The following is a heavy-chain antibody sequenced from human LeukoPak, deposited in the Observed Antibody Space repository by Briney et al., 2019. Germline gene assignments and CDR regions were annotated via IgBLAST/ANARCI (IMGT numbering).Heavy chain of an antibody. Sequence: PSETLSLTCTVSGGSIRSTSYYWGWIRQPPGKGLEWIGSTYYSGTTYYNPSLKSRVTISVDTSKNQFSLNLRSMTAADTAVYYCATPAGPYGDHDYWGQGTLVTVSS. CDR2: TYYSGTT. CDR1: GGSIRSTSYY. J-gene: IGHJ4*02. D-gene: IGHD4-17*01. V-gene: IGHV4-39*01. CDR3: ATPAGPYGDHDY.